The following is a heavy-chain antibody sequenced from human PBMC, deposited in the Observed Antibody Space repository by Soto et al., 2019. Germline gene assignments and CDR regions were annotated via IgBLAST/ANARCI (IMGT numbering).Heavy chain of an antibody. D-gene: IGHD6-13*01. CDR1: GFAFGDYG. J-gene: IGHJ6*02. Sequence: QVQLEESGGGVVQPGRSLRLSCAASGFAFGDYGMHWVRQAPGKGLEWVAIISSDGNNKYYADSVKGRFTISRDNSQNPLFLKMNSLRADDTALYYCAKNHLGKPCYYYYIMDAWGQGTTGTVS. CDR3: AKNHLGKPCYYYYIMDA. V-gene: IGHV3-30*18. CDR2: ISSDGNNK.